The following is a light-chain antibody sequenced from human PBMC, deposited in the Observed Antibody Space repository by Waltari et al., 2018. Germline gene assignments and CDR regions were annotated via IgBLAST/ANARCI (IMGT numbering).Light chain of an antibody. J-gene: IGLJ3*02. CDR1: NLGSKS. CDR2: YDS. CDR3: QVWDDVTDSGV. Sequence: YVLTQPPSVSVDPGKTARLTCGGDNLGSKSVNWYQQKPGQAPVLVIFYDSDRPAEIPERVSGSNSGNTATLTISWVEAGDEADYHCQVWDDVTDSGVFGGGTKLTVL. V-gene: IGLV3-21*04.